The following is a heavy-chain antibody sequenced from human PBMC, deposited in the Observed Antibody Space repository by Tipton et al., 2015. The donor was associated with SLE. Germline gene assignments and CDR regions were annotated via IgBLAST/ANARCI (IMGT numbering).Heavy chain of an antibody. CDR3: TRGTGSRHYYSMDV. V-gene: IGHV3-21*01. CDR1: GFIFSSYS. J-gene: IGHJ6*03. D-gene: IGHD3-10*01. Sequence: GSLRLSCAASGFIFSSYSMTWVRQAPGKGLEWVSSISSTGGYLYYADSVKGRFTISRDNADNSLPLQMSSLRAEDTAVYYCTRGTGSRHYYSMDVWGSGTTVTVSS. CDR2: ISSTGGYL.